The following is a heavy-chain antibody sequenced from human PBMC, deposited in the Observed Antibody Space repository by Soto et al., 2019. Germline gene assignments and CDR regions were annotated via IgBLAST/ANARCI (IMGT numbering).Heavy chain of an antibody. J-gene: IGHJ5*02. CDR1: GYTFTSYA. V-gene: IGHV1-3*01. Sequence: GASVKVSCXASGYTFTSYAMHWVRQAPGQRLEWMGWINAGNGNTKYSQKFQGRVTITRDTSASTAYMELSSLRSEDTAVYYCARDVGYSYGHNWFDPWGQGTLVTVSS. CDR2: INAGNGNT. D-gene: IGHD5-18*01. CDR3: ARDVGYSYGHNWFDP.